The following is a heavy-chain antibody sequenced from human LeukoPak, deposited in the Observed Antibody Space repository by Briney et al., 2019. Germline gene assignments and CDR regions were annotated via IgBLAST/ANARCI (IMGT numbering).Heavy chain of an antibody. CDR3: ARDPPYCGGDCYSALDY. Sequence: GASVKVSCKASGYTFTSYGISWVRQAPGQGLEWMGWISAYNGNTNYAQKLQGRVTMTTDTSTSTAYMELRSLRSDDTAVYYCARDPPYCGGDCYSALDYWGQGTLVTVSS. V-gene: IGHV1-18*01. CDR2: ISAYNGNT. J-gene: IGHJ4*02. D-gene: IGHD2-21*02. CDR1: GYTFTSYG.